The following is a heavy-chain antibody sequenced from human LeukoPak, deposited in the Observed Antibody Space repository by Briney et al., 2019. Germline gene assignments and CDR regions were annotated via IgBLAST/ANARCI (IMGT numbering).Heavy chain of an antibody. Sequence: GGSLRLSCAASGFTFSTYWMTWVRQAPGKGLEWVANIKQDGSEKYFVDSVKGRFSISRDNAKNSLYLQMNSLRAENTAVYYCARVRSPRYFDYWGQGTLVTVSS. J-gene: IGHJ4*02. V-gene: IGHV3-7*01. CDR3: ARVRSPRYFDY. CDR2: IKQDGSEK. CDR1: GFTFSTYW.